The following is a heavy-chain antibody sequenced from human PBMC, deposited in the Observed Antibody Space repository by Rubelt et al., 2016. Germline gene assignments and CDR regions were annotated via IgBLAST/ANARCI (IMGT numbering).Heavy chain of an antibody. CDR1: TYA. D-gene: IGHD1-7*01. V-gene: IGHV3-30*04. CDR2: ISYDGTNK. J-gene: IGHJ5*01. Sequence: TYAMHWVRQAPGKGLEWVGIISYDGTNKYYADSVKGRFTISRDNSENTLYLQMNSLRPEDTGVYYCSTDFRQNYHGSWGHGTLVTVSS. CDR3: STDFRQNYHGS.